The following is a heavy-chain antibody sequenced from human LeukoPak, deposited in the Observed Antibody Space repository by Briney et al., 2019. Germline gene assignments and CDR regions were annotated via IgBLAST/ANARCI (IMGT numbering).Heavy chain of an antibody. D-gene: IGHD6-19*01. V-gene: IGHV3-7*03. J-gene: IGHJ3*02. CDR2: IKEDESEK. CDR1: GFKFSDYY. Sequence: GGSLRLSCAASGFKFSDYYMSWIRQAPGKGLEWVANIKEDESEKHYSDSVKGRFTISRDNAKNLLYLQMNSLRADDTAVYFCARDLTPYNGGWYDACDIWGPGTMVTVSS. CDR3: ARDLTPYNGGWYDACDI.